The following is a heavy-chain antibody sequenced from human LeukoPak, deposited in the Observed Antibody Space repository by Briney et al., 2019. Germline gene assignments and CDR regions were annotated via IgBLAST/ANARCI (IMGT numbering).Heavy chain of an antibody. CDR3: ARLLAPIYFDY. CDR1: GFTFSGYA. V-gene: IGHV3-30*04. CDR2: ISYDGSNK. D-gene: IGHD2-15*01. Sequence: GGSLRLSCAASGFTFSGYAMHWVRQAPGKGLEWAAVISYDGSNKYYADSVKGRFTISRDNSKNTLYLQMNSLRAEDTAVYYCARLLAPIYFDYWGQGTLVTVSS. J-gene: IGHJ4*02.